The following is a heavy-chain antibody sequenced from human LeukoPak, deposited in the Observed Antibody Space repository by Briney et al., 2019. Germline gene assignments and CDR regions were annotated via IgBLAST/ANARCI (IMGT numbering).Heavy chain of an antibody. CDR2: IIPIFGTA. J-gene: IGHJ4*02. CDR1: GGTFSSYA. D-gene: IGHD3-3*01. Sequence: SVKVSXKASGGTFSSYAISWVRQAPGQGLEWMGGIIPIFGTANYAQKFQGRVTITADESTSTAYMELSSLRSEDTAVYYCARGVFGVVPDRYYFDYWGQGTLVTVSS. V-gene: IGHV1-69*01. CDR3: ARGVFGVVPDRYYFDY.